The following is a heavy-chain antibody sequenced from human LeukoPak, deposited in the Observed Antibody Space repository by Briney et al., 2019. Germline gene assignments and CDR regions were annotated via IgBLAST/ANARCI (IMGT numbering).Heavy chain of an antibody. D-gene: IGHD3-10*01. J-gene: IGHJ4*02. V-gene: IGHV3-64*01. Sequence: GGSLRLSCAASGFTFSSYAMHWVRQAPGKGLEYVTAISSNGGSTYYANPVKGRFTISRDNSKNTLYLQMGSLRAEDMAVYYCARVGRFGELSNFDYWGQGTLVTVSS. CDR2: ISSNGGST. CDR3: ARVGRFGELSNFDY. CDR1: GFTFSSYA.